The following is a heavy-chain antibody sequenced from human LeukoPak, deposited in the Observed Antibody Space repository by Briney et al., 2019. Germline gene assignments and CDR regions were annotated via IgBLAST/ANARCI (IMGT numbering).Heavy chain of an antibody. CDR3: AKNRVETPYYYYYYMDV. Sequence: GGSPRLSCAASGFTFSSYAMSWVRQAPGKGLEWVSAISGSGGSTYYADSVKGRFTISRDNSKNTLYLQMNSLRAEDTAVYYCAKNRVETPYYYYYYMDVWGKGTTVTVSS. V-gene: IGHV3-23*01. J-gene: IGHJ6*03. CDR2: ISGSGGST. CDR1: GFTFSSYA. D-gene: IGHD3-10*01.